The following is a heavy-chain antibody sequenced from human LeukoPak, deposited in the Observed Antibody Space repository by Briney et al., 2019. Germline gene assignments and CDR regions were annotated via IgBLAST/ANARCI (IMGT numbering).Heavy chain of an antibody. CDR1: GFTFRNYA. CDR2: ISSNGGTT. D-gene: IGHD2-21*02. V-gene: IGHV3-64*01. CDR3: ARGEPDCAGDCPYWYLDL. J-gene: IGHJ2*01. Sequence: PGGSLRLSCAASGFTFRNYAMSWVRQAPGKGLKYVSAISSNGGTTYYANSVKGRFTISRDNSKKTVFLQMGSLRTEDMAVYYCARGEPDCAGDCPYWYLDLWGRGTLVTVSS.